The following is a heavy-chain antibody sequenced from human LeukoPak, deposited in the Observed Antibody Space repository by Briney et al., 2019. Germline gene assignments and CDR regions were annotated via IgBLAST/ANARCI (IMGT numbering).Heavy chain of an antibody. D-gene: IGHD3-10*01. CDR3: ARTMYYYGSGSYPFDP. CDR2: IYYSGST. CDR1: GGSISSGGYY. J-gene: IGHJ5*02. V-gene: IGHV4-31*03. Sequence: SETLPLTCTVSGGSISSGGYYWDWLRQQPGKGLEWIGYIYYSGSTYYNPSLKSRVTISVDTSKTQFSLKLSSVTAADTAVYYCARTMYYYGSGSYPFDPWGQGTLVTVSS.